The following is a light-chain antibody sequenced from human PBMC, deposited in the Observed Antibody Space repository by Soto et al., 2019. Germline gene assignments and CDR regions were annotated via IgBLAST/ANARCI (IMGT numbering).Light chain of an antibody. CDR2: GAS. CDR1: QSVSSSY. J-gene: IGKJ1*01. Sequence: EIVLTQSPCTLSLSPGERATLSCRASQSVSSSYLAWYQQKPGRAPRLLIYGASTRATGIPARFSGSGSGTEFTLTISSLQSEDFAVYYCQQYNNWPRTFGQGTKVDIK. CDR3: QQYNNWPRT. V-gene: IGKV3-15*01.